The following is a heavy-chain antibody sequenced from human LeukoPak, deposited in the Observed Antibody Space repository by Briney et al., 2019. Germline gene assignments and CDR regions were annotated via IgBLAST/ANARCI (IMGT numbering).Heavy chain of an antibody. D-gene: IGHD5-12*01. V-gene: IGHV3-23*01. Sequence: PGGSLRLSCAASGFTFSSYAMSWVRQAPGKGLEWVSAISGSGGSTYYADSVKGRFTISRDNSKNTLYLQMNSLRAEDTVVYYCASHSGYDYLSWFDYWGQGTLVTVSS. CDR1: GFTFSSYA. CDR2: ISGSGGST. CDR3: ASHSGYDYLSWFDY. J-gene: IGHJ4*02.